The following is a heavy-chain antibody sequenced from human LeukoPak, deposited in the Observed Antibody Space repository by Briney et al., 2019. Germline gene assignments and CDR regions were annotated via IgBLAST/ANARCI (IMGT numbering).Heavy chain of an antibody. CDR1: GFSFSSYT. V-gene: IGHV3-21*01. J-gene: IGHJ4*02. CDR3: ARDGRCGGDCYAS. Sequence: GGSLRLSCAASGFSFSSYTMNWVRQAPGKGLEWVSIISSSSSYIYYADSVKGRFTISRDNAKNALYLQMNSLRVEDTAVYYCARDGRCGGDCYASWGQGTLVTVSS. D-gene: IGHD2-21*02. CDR2: ISSSSSYI.